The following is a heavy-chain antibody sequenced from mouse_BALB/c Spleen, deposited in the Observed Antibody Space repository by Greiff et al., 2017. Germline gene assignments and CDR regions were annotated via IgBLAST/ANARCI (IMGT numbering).Heavy chain of an antibody. CDR3: ARRVTTGFAY. CDR1: GFTFSSYA. V-gene: IGHV5-9-3*01. D-gene: IGHD2-2*01. Sequence: EVKLVESGGGLVKPGGSLKLSCAASGFTFSSYAMSWVRQTPEKRLEWVATISSGGSYTYYPDSVKGRFTISRDNAKNTLYLQMSSLRSEDTAMYYCARRVTTGFAYWGQGTLVTVSA. CDR2: ISSGGSYT. J-gene: IGHJ3*01.